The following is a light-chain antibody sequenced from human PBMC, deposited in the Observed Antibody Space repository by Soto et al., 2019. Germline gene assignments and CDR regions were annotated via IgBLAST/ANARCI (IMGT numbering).Light chain of an antibody. CDR1: STDVGGYNY. CDR2: EVS. Sequence: QSVLTQPASVSGSPGQSIAISCTGTSTDVGGYNYVSWYQQHPGKAPKLMLYEVSNRPSGVSNRFSGAKSGNTASLTISGLQAEDEADYYCSSYTSDSTLVFGGGTKLTVL. V-gene: IGLV2-14*01. CDR3: SSYTSDSTLV. J-gene: IGLJ3*02.